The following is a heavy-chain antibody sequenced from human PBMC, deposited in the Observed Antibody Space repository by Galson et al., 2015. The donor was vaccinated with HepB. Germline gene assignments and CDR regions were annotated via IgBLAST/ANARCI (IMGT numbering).Heavy chain of an antibody. CDR1: GFTFSSYA. V-gene: IGHV3-23*01. CDR2: ISGGGGRT. D-gene: IGHD3-3*01. CDR3: AILEVLRLLEWLSNDFDC. J-gene: IGHJ4*02. Sequence: SLRLSCAASGFTFSSYAMSWVRQAPGKGLEWVSAISGGGGRTYYADSVKGRFTISRDNSKNTVFLQTNSLRAEDSAVYYCAILEVLRLLEWLSNDFDCWGQGTMVTVSS.